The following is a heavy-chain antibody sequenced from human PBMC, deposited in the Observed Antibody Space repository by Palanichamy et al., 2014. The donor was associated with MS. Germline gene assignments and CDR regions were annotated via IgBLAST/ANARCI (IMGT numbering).Heavy chain of an antibody. CDR3: ARHGRSRFGQ. D-gene: IGHD3-16*01. Sequence: QLQLQEPGPGLVKPSETLSLTCTVSGGSISSSSYYWGWIRQPPGKGLEWIGSIYYSGSTYYNPSLKSRVTISVDTSKNQFSLKLSSVTAADTAVHYCARHGRSRFGQWGQGTLVAVSS. J-gene: IGHJ4*02. CDR2: IYYSGST. CDR1: GGSISSSSYY. V-gene: IGHV4-39*01.